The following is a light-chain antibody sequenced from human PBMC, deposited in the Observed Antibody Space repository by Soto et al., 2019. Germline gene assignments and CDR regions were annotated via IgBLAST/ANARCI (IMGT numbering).Light chain of an antibody. Sequence: GDRVPITCRASQGISWLAWYQQKPGKAPKLLIFAASSLQSGVPSRFSGSRSGPDFTLTISSLQPEDFATYCCQQSYSSPPTFGQGTKV. CDR2: AAS. CDR3: QQSYSSPPT. V-gene: IGKV1-39*01. CDR1: QGISW. J-gene: IGKJ1*01.